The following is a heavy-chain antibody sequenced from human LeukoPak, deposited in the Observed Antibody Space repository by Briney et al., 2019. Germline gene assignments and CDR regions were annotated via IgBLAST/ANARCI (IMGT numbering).Heavy chain of an antibody. Sequence: SETLSLTCAVSGGSISSGGYSWSWIRQPPGKGLEWIGYIYHSGSTYYNPSLKSRVTISVDRSENQFSLKLSSVTAADTAVYYCARAPSTVVGEVNYFDYWGQGTLVTVSS. CDR2: IYHSGST. CDR1: GGSISSGGYS. V-gene: IGHV4-30-2*01. J-gene: IGHJ4*02. D-gene: IGHD4-23*01. CDR3: ARAPSTVVGEVNYFDY.